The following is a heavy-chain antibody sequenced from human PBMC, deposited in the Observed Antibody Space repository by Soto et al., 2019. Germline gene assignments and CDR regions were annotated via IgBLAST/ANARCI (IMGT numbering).Heavy chain of an antibody. J-gene: IGHJ4*02. CDR3: AVPTSGYQGSFDY. CDR2: IKSSSGGGTT. D-gene: IGHD5-12*01. Sequence: EVHLVESGGGLVEPGGSLRLSCAASGFAFTDAWMNWVRQAPGKGLEWVGRIKSSSGGGTTDYAAPVTGRFIISRDDSTNTLFLQMSSLRNEDTAVYYCAVPTSGYQGSFDYWGQGTLVTVSS. CDR1: GFAFTDAW. V-gene: IGHV3-15*07.